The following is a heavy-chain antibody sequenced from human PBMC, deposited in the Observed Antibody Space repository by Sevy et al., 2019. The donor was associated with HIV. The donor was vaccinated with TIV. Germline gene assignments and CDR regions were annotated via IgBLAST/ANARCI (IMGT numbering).Heavy chain of an antibody. J-gene: IGHJ4*02. D-gene: IGHD2-15*01. CDR3: AKESGGNTLDYFDY. CDR1: GFAFSRSA. Sequence: GGSLRLSCAGSGFAFSRSALSWVRQAPGRGLEWVSILSGGNNRYYVDTVKGRFTISRENSKNTLYVQMNNVRADDTAVYYCAKESGGNTLDYFDYWGQGTLVTVSS. CDR2: LSGGNNR. V-gene: IGHV3-23*03.